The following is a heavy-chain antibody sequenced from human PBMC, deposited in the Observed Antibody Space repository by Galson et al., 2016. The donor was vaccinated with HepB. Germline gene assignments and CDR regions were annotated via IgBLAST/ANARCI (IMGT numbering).Heavy chain of an antibody. CDR1: GFTFSSYA. J-gene: IGHJ5*02. CDR2: ISASGTRA. Sequence: SLRLSCAASGFTFSSYAMTWLRQGPGKGVEWVSGISASGTRAFYADAVKGRFTISRDNSKNTLYVQMDSLRVEDTAVYYCAKDRQETYYGSGSYYKSWGQGTLVTVSS. CDR3: AKDRQETYYGSGSYYKS. D-gene: IGHD3-10*01. V-gene: IGHV3-23*01.